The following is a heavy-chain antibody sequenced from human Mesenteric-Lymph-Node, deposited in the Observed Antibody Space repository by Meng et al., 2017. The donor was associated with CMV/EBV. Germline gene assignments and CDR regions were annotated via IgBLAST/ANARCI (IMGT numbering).Heavy chain of an antibody. J-gene: IGHJ3*02. V-gene: IGHV3-23*01. CDR1: GFTFSSYA. CDR3: ASGTYYYGSGSYYNEDAFDI. CDR2: ISGSGGST. Sequence: GGSLRLSCAASGFTFSSYAMSWGRQAPGKGLEWVSAISGSGGSTYYADSVKGRFTISRDNSKNTLYLQMNSLRAEDTAVYYCASGTYYYGSGSYYNEDAFDIWGQGTMVTVSS. D-gene: IGHD3-10*01.